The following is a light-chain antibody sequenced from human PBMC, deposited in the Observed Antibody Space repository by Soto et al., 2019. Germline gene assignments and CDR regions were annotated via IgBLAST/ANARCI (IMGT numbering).Light chain of an antibody. J-gene: IGKJ1*01. CDR3: QHYET. Sequence: EIVLTQSPGTLSLSPGERATLSCRASQSVSSSYLVWYQQKPGQAPRLLIFGASSRATGIPDRFSGSGSGTDFTLTISRLEPEDFAVYYCQHYETFGQGTKVEIK. CDR2: GAS. V-gene: IGKV3-20*01. CDR1: QSVSSSY.